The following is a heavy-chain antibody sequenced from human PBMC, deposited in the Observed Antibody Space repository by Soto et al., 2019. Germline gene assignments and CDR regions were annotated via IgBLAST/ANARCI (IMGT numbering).Heavy chain of an antibody. V-gene: IGHV4-30-4*01. CDR1: GGSISNNHYY. CDR2: IFDSGST. Sequence: QVQLQESGPGLVKPSQTLSLACTVSGGSISNNHYYWSWIRQPPGKGLEWIGHIFDSGSTFNNPSLNSRVAISMATSKNPFSLKLSSVTAAATAVYYSASGLSSDKFDSWGQGTLVTVSS. D-gene: IGHD2-15*01. CDR3: ASGLSSDKFDS. J-gene: IGHJ4*02.